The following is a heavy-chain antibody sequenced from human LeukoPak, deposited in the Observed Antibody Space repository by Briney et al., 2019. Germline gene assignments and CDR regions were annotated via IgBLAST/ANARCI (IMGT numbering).Heavy chain of an antibody. V-gene: IGHV3-23*01. J-gene: IGHJ4*02. D-gene: IGHD6-13*01. Sequence: PGGSLRLSCAASGFTFSSYSMNWVRQVPGKGLEWVSTSDSVGNTFYADSVKGRFTISRDNSKNTLYLQMNSLRAEDTAVYYCAKDMLAGTTPRTDFWGQGTLVTVSS. CDR1: GFTFSSYS. CDR2: SDSVGNT. CDR3: AKDMLAGTTPRTDF.